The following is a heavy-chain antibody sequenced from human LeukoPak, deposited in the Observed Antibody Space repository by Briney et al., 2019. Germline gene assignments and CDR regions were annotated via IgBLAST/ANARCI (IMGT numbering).Heavy chain of an antibody. J-gene: IGHJ4*02. CDR2: ISGSGDTT. CDR3: ARGSTYYDSSGQVPFDY. CDR1: GFTFSNYA. Sequence: PGGSLRLSCAVSGFTFSNYAMSWVRQDPGKGLEWVSGISGSGDTTYYADSVKGRFTISRDNAKNSLYLQMNSLRAEDTAVYYCARGSTYYDSSGQVPFDYWGQGTLVTVSS. V-gene: IGHV3-23*01. D-gene: IGHD3-22*01.